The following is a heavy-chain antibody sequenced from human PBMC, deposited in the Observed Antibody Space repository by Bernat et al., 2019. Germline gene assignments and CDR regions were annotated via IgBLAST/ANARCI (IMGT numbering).Heavy chain of an antibody. V-gene: IGHV3-15*01. J-gene: IGHJ3*02. CDR3: TDSFWAPGGLDI. CDR1: GFTFTNAW. Sequence: EVHLVESGGGLVEPGGSLRLSCAASGFTFTNAWMGWVRQAPGNRLEWLGRHTSKTAGGTTDYTAPVKGRFTISGEKSTNRLYLQMRSLINEDTEGYYCTDSFWAPGGLDIWEQGKTVTVAS. D-gene: IGHD3-16*01. CDR2: HTSKTAGGTT.